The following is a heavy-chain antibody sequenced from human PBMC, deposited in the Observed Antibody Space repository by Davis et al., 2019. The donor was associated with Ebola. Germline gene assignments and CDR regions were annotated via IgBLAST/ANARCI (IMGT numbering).Heavy chain of an antibody. J-gene: IGHJ4*02. CDR2: IYYSGST. Sequence: PSETLSLTCTVSGGSISSGDYYWSWIRQPPGKGLEWIGYIYYSGSTYYNPSLKSRVTISVDTSKNQFSLKLSSVTAADTAVYYCAREELWFGEPGGYWGQGTLVTVSS. CDR3: AREELWFGEPGGY. CDR1: GGSISSGDYY. D-gene: IGHD3-10*01. V-gene: IGHV4-30-4*01.